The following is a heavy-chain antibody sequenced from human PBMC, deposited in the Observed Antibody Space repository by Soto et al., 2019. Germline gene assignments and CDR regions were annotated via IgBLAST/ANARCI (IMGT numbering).Heavy chain of an antibody. CDR2: IYYSGST. V-gene: IGHV4-61*01. J-gene: IGHJ5*02. D-gene: IGHD6-13*01. CDR3: ARGLGSWYHWFDP. Sequence: QVQLQESGPGLVKPSETLSLTCTVSGGSVSSGSYYWSWIRQPPGKGLEWIGYIYYSGSTNYNPSLKSLVTISVDTSKNQFSLKLSSVTAADTAVYYCARGLGSWYHWFDPWGQGTLVTVSS. CDR1: GGSVSSGSYY.